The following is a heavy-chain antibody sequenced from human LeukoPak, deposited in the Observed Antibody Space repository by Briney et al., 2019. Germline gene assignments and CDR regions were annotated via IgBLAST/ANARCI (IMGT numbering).Heavy chain of an antibody. Sequence: PSETLSLTCTVSGGSISSSSYYWGWIRQPPGKGLEWIGSIYYSESTYYNPSLKSRVTISVDTPKNQFSLKLSSVTAADTAVYYCARHSSGGYCSSTSCYRFDYWGQGTLVTVSS. CDR2: IYYSEST. CDR1: GGSISSSSYY. J-gene: IGHJ4*02. V-gene: IGHV4-39*01. CDR3: ARHSSGGYCSSTSCYRFDY. D-gene: IGHD2-2*01.